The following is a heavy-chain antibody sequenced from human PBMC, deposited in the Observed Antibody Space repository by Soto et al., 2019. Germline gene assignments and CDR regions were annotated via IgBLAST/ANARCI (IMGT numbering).Heavy chain of an antibody. Sequence: LSLTCTVSGGSISGYYWTWIRQPPGKGLEWIGDIYYSGSTNYNPSLKSRVTISVDTSKNQFSLKLSSVTAADTAMYYCARAGSGWPIDYWGQGTLVTVPQ. CDR2: IYYSGST. CDR1: GGSISGYY. V-gene: IGHV4-59*01. J-gene: IGHJ4*02. CDR3: ARAGSGWPIDY. D-gene: IGHD1-26*01.